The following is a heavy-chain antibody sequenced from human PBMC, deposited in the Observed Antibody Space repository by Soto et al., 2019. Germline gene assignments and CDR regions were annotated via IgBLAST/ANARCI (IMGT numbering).Heavy chain of an antibody. CDR3: ASIWFGPDV. D-gene: IGHD3-10*01. J-gene: IGHJ6*03. Sequence: EVQLVESGGGLVQPGGSLRLSCAASEFTFSGRSVHWVRQAPGKGLVWVSGIDKVGTDSTYADSVKGRFTSSRDNAKNTVYLQMYSLRVEDTAVYYCASIWFGPDVWGKGTTVTVSS. V-gene: IGHV3-74*01. CDR2: IDKVGTDS. CDR1: EFTFSGRS.